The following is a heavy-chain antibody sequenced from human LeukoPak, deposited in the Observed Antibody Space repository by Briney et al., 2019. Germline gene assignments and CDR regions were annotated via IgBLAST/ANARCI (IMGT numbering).Heavy chain of an antibody. J-gene: IGHJ4*02. D-gene: IGHD3-22*01. V-gene: IGHV3-23*01. CDR2: ISGSGSHT. CDR3: AKDHDSNGYYLAYFDY. CDR1: GFTFSSHA. Sequence: PGGSLRLSCAASGFTFSSHAMSWVRQAPGKGLEWVSAISGSGSHTYFADSVRGRFTISRDNSKNTLYLQVNSLRAEDTAVYYCAKDHDSNGYYLAYFDYWGQGTLATVSS.